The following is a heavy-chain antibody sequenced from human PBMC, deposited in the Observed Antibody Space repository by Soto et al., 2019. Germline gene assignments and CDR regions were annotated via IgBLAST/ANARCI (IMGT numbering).Heavy chain of an antibody. CDR1: GGCMSSGDYY. CDR3: AREARSGYYTGNWFDP. D-gene: IGHD3-3*01. Sequence: SQTLSLTCTVSGGCMSSGDYYWNWIRQPPGKGLEWIGYIYYSGSTDYNPSLKSRVTISVDTSKNQFSLKLSSVTAADTAVYYCAREARSGYYTGNWFDPWGQGALVTVSS. J-gene: IGHJ5*02. V-gene: IGHV4-30-4*01. CDR2: IYYSGST.